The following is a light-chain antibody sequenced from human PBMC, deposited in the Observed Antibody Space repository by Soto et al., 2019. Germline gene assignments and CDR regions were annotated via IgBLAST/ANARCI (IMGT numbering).Light chain of an antibody. CDR1: QSVSGY. CDR3: QQRSIWPPT. CDR2: DAS. J-gene: IGKJ4*01. V-gene: IGKV3-11*01. Sequence: EIILTQSPATLSLSPGDRATLSCRASQSVSGYLAWYQQKPGQAPRLLIYDASNRATGIPAKFSGSGSGTDFTLTISSLEPYFFAVYYCQQRSIWPPTFGGGTKLDIK.